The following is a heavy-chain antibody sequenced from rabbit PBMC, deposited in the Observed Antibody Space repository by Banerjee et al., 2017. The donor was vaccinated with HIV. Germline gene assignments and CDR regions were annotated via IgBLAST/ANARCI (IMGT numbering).Heavy chain of an antibody. CDR3: PRKSGNSYDKYGLFL. J-gene: IGHJ6*01. V-gene: IGHV1S40*01. D-gene: IGHD6-1*01. CDR2: INTGIGST. CDR1: GFSLSSSYN. Sequence: QSLEESGGDLVKPGASLTLTCTASGFSLSSSYNMCWVRQAPGKGLEWIGCINTGIGSTCYARGAKGRSTISKTSSTTLPLQMTSRTAPDPATFSWPRKSGNSYDKYGLFLCGQGTLVSV.